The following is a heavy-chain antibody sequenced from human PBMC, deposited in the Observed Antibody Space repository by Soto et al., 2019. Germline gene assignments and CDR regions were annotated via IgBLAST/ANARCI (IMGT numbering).Heavy chain of an antibody. CDR3: AREPYCTNGVCYESPYYYYYGMDV. Sequence: ASETLSLTCTVSGGSISSYYWSWIRQPAGKGLEWIGRIYTSGSTNYNPSLKSRVTMSVDTSKNQFSLKLSSVTAADTAVYYCAREPYCTNGVCYESPYYYYYGMDVWGQGTTVTVSS. CDR1: GGSISSYY. D-gene: IGHD2-8*01. CDR2: IYTSGST. J-gene: IGHJ6*02. V-gene: IGHV4-4*07.